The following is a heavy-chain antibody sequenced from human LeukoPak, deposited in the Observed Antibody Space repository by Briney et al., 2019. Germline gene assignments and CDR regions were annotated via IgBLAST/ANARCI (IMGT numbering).Heavy chain of an antibody. CDR1: GGSFSGYY. CDR3: ARQRSSGWYVGGFDY. CDR2: INHSGST. V-gene: IGHV4-34*01. J-gene: IGHJ4*02. Sequence: SETLSLTCAVYGGSFSGYYWSWIRQPPGKGLEWIGEINHSGSTNYNPSLKSPVTISLDTSKNQLSLNLSSVTAADPAVYYCARQRSSGWYVGGFDYGGREPLATVSS. D-gene: IGHD6-19*01.